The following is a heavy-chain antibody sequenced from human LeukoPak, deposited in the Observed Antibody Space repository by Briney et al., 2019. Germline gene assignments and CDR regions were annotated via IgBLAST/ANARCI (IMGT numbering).Heavy chain of an antibody. CDR3: ARRGRSDKVLDY. D-gene: IGHD3-16*01. CDR1: GGSISSTNYY. CDR2: IYYSGST. Sequence: SETLSLTCIVSGGSISSTNYYWGWIRQPPGKGLEWIGSIYYSGSTFYNPSLKSRVTISVDTSKNHFSLKLSSVTAADTAVYYRARRGRSDKVLDYWGQGTLVTVSS. J-gene: IGHJ4*02. V-gene: IGHV4-39*02.